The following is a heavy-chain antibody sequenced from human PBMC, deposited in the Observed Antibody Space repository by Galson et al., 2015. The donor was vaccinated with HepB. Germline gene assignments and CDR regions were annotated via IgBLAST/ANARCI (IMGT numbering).Heavy chain of an antibody. Sequence: SLRLSCAASGFTFSGYGMHWVRQAPGKGLEWVALIWFDGSKDYYADSVKGRFAISRDNSNNILYLQMNNLRVEDTAVYYCARYHGDYRAFDYWGQGIPVTVSS. V-gene: IGHV3-33*01. CDR1: GFTFSGYG. CDR2: IWFDGSKD. CDR3: ARYHGDYRAFDY. J-gene: IGHJ4*02. D-gene: IGHD4-17*01.